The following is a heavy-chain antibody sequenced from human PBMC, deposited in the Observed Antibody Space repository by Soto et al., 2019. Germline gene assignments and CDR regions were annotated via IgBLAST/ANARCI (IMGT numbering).Heavy chain of an antibody. D-gene: IGHD5-18*01. J-gene: IGHJ4*02. CDR1: GGSISSSSYY. Sequence: SETLSLTCTVSGGSISSSSYYWGWIRQPPGKGLEWIGNVFYSGSTYYKSSLKSRVTISVDTSKNHFSLRLSSVTAADTAMYYCARLTQNSGYSYGYDSWGQGTLVTVSS. CDR3: ARLTQNSGYSYGYDS. CDR2: VFYSGST. V-gene: IGHV4-39*02.